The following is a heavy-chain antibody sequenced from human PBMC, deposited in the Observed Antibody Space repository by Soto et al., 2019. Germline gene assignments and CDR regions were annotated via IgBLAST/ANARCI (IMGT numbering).Heavy chain of an antibody. J-gene: IGHJ4*02. CDR2: ITDDGSNT. CDR3: ANATGTTGSSFGY. Sequence: GGSLRLSCAASGFTFSSYAMPWVRQAPGKGLEWVAAITDDGSNTYYADSVKGRFTISRDNSKNTLYLQMNSLRAEDTAVYYCANATGTTGSSFGYWGQGTLVTVSS. CDR1: GFTFSSYA. V-gene: IGHV3-30*18. D-gene: IGHD1-7*01.